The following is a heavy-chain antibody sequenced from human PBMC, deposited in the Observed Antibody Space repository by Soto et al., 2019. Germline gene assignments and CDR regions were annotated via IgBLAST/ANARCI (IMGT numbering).Heavy chain of an antibody. J-gene: IGHJ4*02. CDR2: ISGSGGST. D-gene: IGHD5-18*01. CDR3: AKGIQLWLRGYYFDY. CDR1: GFTFSSYA. Sequence: GSLRLSCAASGFTFSSYAMSWVRQAPGKGLEWVSAISGSGGSTYYADSVKGRFTISRDNSKNTLYLQMNSLRAEDTAVYYCAKGIQLWLRGYYFDYWGQGTLVTVSS. V-gene: IGHV3-23*01.